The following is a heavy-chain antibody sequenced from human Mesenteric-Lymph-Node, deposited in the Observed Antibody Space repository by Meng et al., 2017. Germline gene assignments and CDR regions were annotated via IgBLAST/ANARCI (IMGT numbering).Heavy chain of an antibody. D-gene: IGHD2-2*01. CDR3: AKALRYLVVVPAGWFDP. CDR2: ISGSGGST. V-gene: IGHV3-23*01. Sequence: GASLKISCAASGFTFSSYAMSWVRQAPGKVLEWVSAISGSGGSTYYADPVKGRFTISSDNSKNTLYLQMNSLRAEDTAVYYCAKALRYLVVVPAGWFDPWGQGTLVTVSS. CDR1: GFTFSSYA. J-gene: IGHJ5*02.